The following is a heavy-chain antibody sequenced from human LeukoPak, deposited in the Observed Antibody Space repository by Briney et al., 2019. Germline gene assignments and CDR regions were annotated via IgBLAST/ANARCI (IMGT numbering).Heavy chain of an antibody. CDR3: ARVPGYDFWGSGFDY. Sequence: GGSLRLSCAASGFTFSSYDMHWVRQATGKGLEWVSAIGTAGDTYYPGSVKGRFTISRENAKNSLYLQMNSLRAGDTAVYYCARVPGYDFWGSGFDYWGQGTLVTVSS. CDR2: IGTAGDT. CDR1: GFTFSSYD. V-gene: IGHV3-13*01. J-gene: IGHJ4*02. D-gene: IGHD3-3*01.